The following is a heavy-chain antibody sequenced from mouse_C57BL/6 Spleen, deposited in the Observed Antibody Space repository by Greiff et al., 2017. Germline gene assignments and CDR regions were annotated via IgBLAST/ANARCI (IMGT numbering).Heavy chain of an antibody. J-gene: IGHJ4*01. CDR3: ASSYYGSSYCYAMDY. D-gene: IGHD1-1*01. V-gene: IGHV1-53*01. CDR2: INPSNGGT. Sequence: QVQLQQSGTELVKPGASVKLSCKASGYTFTSYWMHWVKQRPGQGLEWIGNINPSNGGTNYNEKFKSKATLTVDKSSSTAYMQLSILTSEDSAVYYCASSYYGSSYCYAMDYWGQGTSVTVSS. CDR1: GYTFTSYW.